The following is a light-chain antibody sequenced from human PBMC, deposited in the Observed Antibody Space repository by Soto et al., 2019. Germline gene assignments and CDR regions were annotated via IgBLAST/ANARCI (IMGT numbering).Light chain of an antibody. Sequence: EIVLTQSPGTLSLSPGERANLSCRANQCLRNNYLAWYQQKPGQTPRLLILSASSRATGIPDRFSGSGSGTDFTLTISRLEPEDFAVYYCQQFNNSPLTFGGGTKVDIK. V-gene: IGKV3-20*01. CDR1: QCLRNNY. CDR3: QQFNNSPLT. CDR2: SAS. J-gene: IGKJ4*01.